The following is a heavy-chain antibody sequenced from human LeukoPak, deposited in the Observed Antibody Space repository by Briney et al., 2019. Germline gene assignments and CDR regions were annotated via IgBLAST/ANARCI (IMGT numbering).Heavy chain of an antibody. Sequence: GGSLRLSCAASVSTFNSYSMNWVRQSPGKGLKWVSSISSSSSYIYYADSVKGRFTISRDNAKNSLYLQMNSLRAEDTAVYYCARARGNWNPDYWGQGTLVTVSS. CDR1: VSTFNSYS. CDR2: ISSSSSYI. J-gene: IGHJ4*02. V-gene: IGHV3-21*01. CDR3: ARARGNWNPDY. D-gene: IGHD1-1*01.